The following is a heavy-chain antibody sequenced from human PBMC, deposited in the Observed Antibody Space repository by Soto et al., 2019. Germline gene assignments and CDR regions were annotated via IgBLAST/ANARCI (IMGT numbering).Heavy chain of an antibody. CDR1: GGSISSGGYY. Sequence: QVQLQESGPGLVKPSQTLSLTCTVSGGSISSGGYYCSWIRQHPGKGLEWIGYIYYSGSTYYNPSLKSRVTISVDTSKNQFSLKLSSVTAADTAVYYCARDLRSVGHFDYWGQGTLVTVSA. J-gene: IGHJ4*02. CDR2: IYYSGST. D-gene: IGHD3-3*01. V-gene: IGHV4-31*03. CDR3: ARDLRSVGHFDY.